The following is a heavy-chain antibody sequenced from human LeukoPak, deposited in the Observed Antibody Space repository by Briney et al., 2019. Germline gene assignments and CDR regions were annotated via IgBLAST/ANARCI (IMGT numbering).Heavy chain of an antibody. D-gene: IGHD2-2*01. J-gene: IGHJ4*02. Sequence: RASVKVSCKASGYTFTGYYMHWVRQAPGQGLEWMGWINPNSGGTNYAQKFQGRVTMTTDTSTSTAYMELRSLRSDDTAVYYCAKDALRYCSSTSCYADSWGQGTLVTVSS. CDR1: GYTFTGYY. V-gene: IGHV1-2*02. CDR2: INPNSGGT. CDR3: AKDALRYCSSTSCYADS.